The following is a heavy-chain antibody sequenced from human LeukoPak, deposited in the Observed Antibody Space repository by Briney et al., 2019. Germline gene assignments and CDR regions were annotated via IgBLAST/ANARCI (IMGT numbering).Heavy chain of an antibody. CDR2: IRSKANSYAT. V-gene: IGHV3-73*01. CDR1: GFTFSDSA. CDR3: TSRMGATDY. D-gene: IGHD1-26*01. J-gene: IGHJ4*02. Sequence: PGGSLKLSCAASGFTFSDSAMHWVRQASGKGLEWVGRIRSKANSYATAYAASVKGRFTISRDDSKNTAYLQMNSLKTEDTAVYYCTSRMGATDYWGQGTLVTVSS.